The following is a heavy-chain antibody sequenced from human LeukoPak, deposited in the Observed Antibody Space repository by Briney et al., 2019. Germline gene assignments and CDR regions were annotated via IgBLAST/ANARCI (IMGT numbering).Heavy chain of an antibody. Sequence: PSETLSLTCTVSGGSISGYYWSWIRQPPGKGLEWIGEINHSGSTNYNPSLKSRVTISVDTSKNQFSLKLSSVTAADTAVYYCARGRCTNGVCYPKGARAHKYYFDYWGQGTLVTVSS. CDR3: ARGRCTNGVCYPKGARAHKYYFDY. V-gene: IGHV4-34*01. CDR2: INHSGST. CDR1: GGSISGYY. J-gene: IGHJ4*02. D-gene: IGHD2-8*01.